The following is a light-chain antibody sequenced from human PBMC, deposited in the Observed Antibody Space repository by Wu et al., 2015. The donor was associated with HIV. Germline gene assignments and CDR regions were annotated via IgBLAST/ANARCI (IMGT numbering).Light chain of an antibody. J-gene: IGKJ2*01. Sequence: EIVLTQSPGTLSLSPGDRTSLSCRASQSVSSSFLAWYQQTPGQAPRLLIYGVSRRATGIPDRFSGSGSETDFTLTISRLEPEDFAVYYCHQYGSSPGTFGQGTKLEIK. CDR3: HQYGSSPGT. V-gene: IGKV3-20*01. CDR2: GVS. CDR1: QSVSSSF.